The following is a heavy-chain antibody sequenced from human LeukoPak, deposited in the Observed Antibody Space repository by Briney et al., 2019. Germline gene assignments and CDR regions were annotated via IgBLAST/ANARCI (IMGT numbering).Heavy chain of an antibody. J-gene: IGHJ3*01. V-gene: IGHV3-13*04. CDR3: ARGGYSGFDV. Sequence: PGGSLRLSCAASGLTFSTYDMHWVRQATGEGLEWVSGIGKGGDTYYVGSVKGRFTISRENAKNSLSLQMNSLRSGDTAGYYCARGGYSGFDVWGQGTVVTVSS. CDR2: IGKGGDT. CDR1: GLTFSTYD. D-gene: IGHD5-12*01.